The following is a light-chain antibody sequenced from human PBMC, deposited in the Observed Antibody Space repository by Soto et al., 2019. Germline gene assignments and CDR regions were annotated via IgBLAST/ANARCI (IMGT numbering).Light chain of an antibody. CDR1: SSDVGGYNY. J-gene: IGLJ1*01. V-gene: IGLV2-14*01. CDR3: DSYTSSRAYV. Sequence: QSALTPPASVSGSPGQSITISCTGTSSDVGGYNYVSWYQQQAGKAPKLIIHEVSNRPSGVSNRFSGSKSGNTASLTISGLQAEDEADYYCDSYTSSRAYVFGIGTKLTVL. CDR2: EVS.